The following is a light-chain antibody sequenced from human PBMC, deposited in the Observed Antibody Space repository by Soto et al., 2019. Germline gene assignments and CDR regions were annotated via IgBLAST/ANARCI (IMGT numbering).Light chain of an antibody. V-gene: IGKV3-20*01. CDR3: QQYGSSPWT. CDR2: LAS. J-gene: IGKJ1*01. CDR1: QSVTNNY. Sequence: EIVLTQSPGTLSLSPGERATLSCRASQSVTNNYLAWYQQKTGQTPRLIGYLASSRAPGIPDRFSGSGSGTHFTLTIRRVEPEDFAVYYCQQYGSSPWTFGQGTKVEIK.